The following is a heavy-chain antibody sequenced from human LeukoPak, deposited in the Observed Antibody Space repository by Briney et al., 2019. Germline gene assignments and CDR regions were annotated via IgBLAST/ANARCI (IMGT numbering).Heavy chain of an antibody. CDR2: IYYSGST. D-gene: IGHD2-2*01. V-gene: IGHV4-59*08. CDR3: ARPGYCSSTSCYYFDY. CDR1: GGSISSYY. J-gene: IGHJ4*02. Sequence: PSETLSLTCTVSGGSISSYYWSWIRQPPGKGLEWIGYIYYSGSTNYNPSLKSRVTISVDTSKNQFSLKLSSVTAADTAVYYCARPGYCSSTSCYYFDYWGQGTLVTVSS.